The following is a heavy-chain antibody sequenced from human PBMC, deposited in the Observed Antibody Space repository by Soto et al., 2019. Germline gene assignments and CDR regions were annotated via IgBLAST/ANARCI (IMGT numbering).Heavy chain of an antibody. CDR2: IYYSGST. CDR1: GGSISSGGYY. V-gene: IGHV4-31*03. CDR3: ARLAATHYDFWSDPGHYYGMDV. J-gene: IGHJ6*02. Sequence: SETLSLTCTVSGGSISSGGYYWSWIRQHPGQGLEWIGYIYYSGSTYYNPSLKSRVTISVDTSKNQFSLKLSFVTAADTAVYYCARLAATHYDFWSDPGHYYGMDVWGQGTTVTVSS. D-gene: IGHD3-3*01.